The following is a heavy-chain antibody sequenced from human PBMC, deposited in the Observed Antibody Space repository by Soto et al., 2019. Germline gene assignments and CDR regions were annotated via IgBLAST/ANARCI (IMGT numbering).Heavy chain of an antibody. D-gene: IGHD6-13*01. J-gene: IGHJ6*02. CDR2: INHSGST. CDR1: GGSFSGYH. Sequence: SETLSLTCAVYGGSFSGYHWSWIRQPPGKGLEWIGEINHSGSTNYNPSLKGRVTISVDTSKNQFSLKLSSVTAADTAVYYCASSSSWYVPHYYYGMDVWGQGTTVTVSS. CDR3: ASSSSWYVPHYYYGMDV. V-gene: IGHV4-34*01.